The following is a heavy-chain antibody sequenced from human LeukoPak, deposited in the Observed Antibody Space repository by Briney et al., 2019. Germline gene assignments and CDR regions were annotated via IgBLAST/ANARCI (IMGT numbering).Heavy chain of an antibody. D-gene: IGHD3-10*01. CDR2: INQDGSQK. V-gene: IGHV3-7*05. CDR1: GFMFNTYW. J-gene: IGHJ5*02. Sequence: GGSLRLCCAASGFMFNTYWMTWVRQAPGRGLEWVANINQDGSQKYSVDSVKGRFTISRDNAKSSLYLQMNSLRAEDTAVYYCVRGSSGTAVRGISWAWFDPWGQGTLVTVSS. CDR3: VRGSSGTAVRGISWAWFDP.